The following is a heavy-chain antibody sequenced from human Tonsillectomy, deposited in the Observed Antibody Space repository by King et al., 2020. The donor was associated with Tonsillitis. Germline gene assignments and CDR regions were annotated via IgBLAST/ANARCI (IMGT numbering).Heavy chain of an antibody. CDR3: AREAGLI. Sequence: VQLVESGAEVKKPGASVKVSCRTSGYTFTAYYIHRVRQAPGQGLEWMGLINPKSGDTNYAQNFQGRVTMTRDTSISTVYMELSGLKSDDTAVYYCAREAGLIWGQGTMVTVSS. CDR1: GYTFTAYY. V-gene: IGHV1-2*02. J-gene: IGHJ3*02. D-gene: IGHD3-16*01. CDR2: INPKSGDT.